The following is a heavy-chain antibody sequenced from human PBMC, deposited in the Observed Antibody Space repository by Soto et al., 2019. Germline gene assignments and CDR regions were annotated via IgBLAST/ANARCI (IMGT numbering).Heavy chain of an antibody. CDR1: GFTFGDYA. CDR3: TRGTPGYSGYDLFDY. CDR2: IRSKAYGGTT. V-gene: IGHV3-49*03. J-gene: IGHJ4*02. Sequence: GGSLRLSWTASGFTFGDYAMIWFRQAPGKGLEWVGFIRSKAYGGTTEYAASVKGRFTISRDDSKSIAYLQMNSLKTEDTAVYYCTRGTPGYSGYDLFDYWGQGTLVTVSS. D-gene: IGHD5-12*01.